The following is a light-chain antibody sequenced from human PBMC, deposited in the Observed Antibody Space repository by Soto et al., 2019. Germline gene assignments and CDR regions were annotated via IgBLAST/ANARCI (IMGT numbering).Light chain of an antibody. V-gene: IGKV1-39*01. Sequence: DIQITQSPSSLSAFVGDRVTITCRASLTISSYLNWYQQKSGKAPKLLISAASSLESGVPPRFSGSGSGTDFTLTITSLQPEDFATYYCQQSHSIPWTVGQGTKVDI. CDR2: AAS. CDR1: LTISSY. CDR3: QQSHSIPWT. J-gene: IGKJ1*01.